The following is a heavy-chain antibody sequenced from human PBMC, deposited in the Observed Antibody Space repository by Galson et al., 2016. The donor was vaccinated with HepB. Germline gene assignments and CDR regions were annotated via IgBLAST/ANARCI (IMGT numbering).Heavy chain of an antibody. Sequence: LRLSCAGSGFTFSSYGMTWVRQAPGKGLEDVSSISMSGGSRDYAESVKGRFTISRDNSRSTLSLQMNGLRAEDTGVYYCVRGSTAPDVWGKGTTVTVSS. CDR2: ISMSGGSR. CDR3: VRGSTAPDV. D-gene: IGHD3-16*01. J-gene: IGHJ6*04. CDR1: GFTFSSYG. V-gene: IGHV3-23*01.